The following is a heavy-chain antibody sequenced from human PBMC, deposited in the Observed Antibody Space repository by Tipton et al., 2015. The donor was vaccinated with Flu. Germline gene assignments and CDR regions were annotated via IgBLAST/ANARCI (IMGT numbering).Heavy chain of an antibody. CDR3: ARGRYDSSGYYPNYFDY. D-gene: IGHD3-22*01. J-gene: IGHJ4*02. V-gene: IGHV3-33*01. Sequence: SLRLSCAASGFTFSSYGMHWVRQAPGKGLEWVAVIRYDGGNKYYEDSVKGRFTISRDNSKDTLYLQMNNLRAEDTAVYYCARGRYDSSGYYPNYFDYWGQGTLVTVSS. CDR1: GFTFSSYG. CDR2: IRYDGGNK.